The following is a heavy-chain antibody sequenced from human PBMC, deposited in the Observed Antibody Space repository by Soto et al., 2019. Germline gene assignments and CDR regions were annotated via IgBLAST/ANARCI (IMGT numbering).Heavy chain of an antibody. Sequence: ESGGGVVQPGRSLRLSCAASGFTFSSYGMHWVRQAPGKGLEWVAVIWYDGSNKYYADSVKGRFTISRDNSKNTLYLQMNSLRAEDTAVYYCASGEGDGYNLDYWGQGTLVTVSS. J-gene: IGHJ4*02. V-gene: IGHV3-33*01. CDR1: GFTFSSYG. CDR2: IWYDGSNK. D-gene: IGHD3-10*01. CDR3: ASGEGDGYNLDY.